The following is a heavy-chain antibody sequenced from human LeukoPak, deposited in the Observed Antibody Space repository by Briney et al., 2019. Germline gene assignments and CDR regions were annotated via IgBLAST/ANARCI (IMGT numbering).Heavy chain of an antibody. CDR1: GGSISSSSSY. Sequence: TSETLSLTCSVSGGSISSSSSYWGWIRQPPGKGLEWIGSIYYSGSSFDNPALKSRVTISVDTSKNQFSLKLSSVTAADTAVYYCARHRPGWLQSSFDYWGQGTLVTVSS. J-gene: IGHJ4*02. CDR3: ARHRPGWLQSSFDY. D-gene: IGHD5-24*01. CDR2: IYYSGSS. V-gene: IGHV4-39*01.